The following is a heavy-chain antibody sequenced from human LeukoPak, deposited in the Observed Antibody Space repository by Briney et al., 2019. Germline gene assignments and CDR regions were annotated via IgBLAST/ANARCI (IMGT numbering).Heavy chain of an antibody. Sequence: SETLSLTCAVYGGSFSGYYWSWIRQPPGKGLEWIGEINHSGSTNYNPSLKSRVIISVDTSKNQFSLKLSSVTAADTAVYYCARGLRSGSYYFDYWGQGTLVTVSS. J-gene: IGHJ4*02. CDR2: INHSGST. CDR1: GGSFSGYY. D-gene: IGHD3-10*01. CDR3: ARGLRSGSYYFDY. V-gene: IGHV4-34*01.